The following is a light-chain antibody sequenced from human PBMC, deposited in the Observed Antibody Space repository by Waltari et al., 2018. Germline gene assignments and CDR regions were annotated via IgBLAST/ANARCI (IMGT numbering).Light chain of an antibody. Sequence: SYVLTQPPSVSVAPGQTARITCGGNNIGSKSVHWYQQKQGQAPLLVVYDDSDPPSGPPDRFSGSNSGTTATLARRRVEAGDEADYYCQVWDRSSDHYVFGTGTKVTVL. V-gene: IGLV3-21*02. CDR2: DDS. CDR1: NIGSKS. J-gene: IGLJ1*01. CDR3: QVWDRSSDHYV.